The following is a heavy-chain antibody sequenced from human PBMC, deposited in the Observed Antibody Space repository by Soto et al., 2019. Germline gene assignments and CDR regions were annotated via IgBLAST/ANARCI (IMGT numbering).Heavy chain of an antibody. D-gene: IGHD6-19*01. CDR3: ARDLSSGWYRRSGY. CDR1: GFTFSDYY. J-gene: IGHJ4*02. V-gene: IGHV3-11*01. CDR2: ISSSGNTI. Sequence: PGGSLRLSCAASGFTFSDYYMSWIRQAPGKGLEWVSYISSSGNTIYYADSVKGRFTISRDNAKNSLYLQMNTLRAEDTAVYYCARDLSSGWYRRSGYWGQGTLVTVSS.